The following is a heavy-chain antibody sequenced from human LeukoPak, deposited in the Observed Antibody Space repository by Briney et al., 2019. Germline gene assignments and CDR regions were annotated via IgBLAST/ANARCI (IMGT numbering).Heavy chain of an antibody. CDR1: GGTFSSYA. CDR2: IIPIFGTA. J-gene: IGHJ6*02. D-gene: IGHD6-13*01. V-gene: IGHV1-69*13. CDR3: ARFGGIIAAAADLNYYYYYGMDV. Sequence: SVKASCKAFGGTFSSYAISWVRQAPGQGLEWMGGIIPIFGTANYAQKFQGRVTITADESTSTAYMELSSLRSEDTAVYYCARFGGIIAAAADLNYYYYYGMDVWGQGTTVTVSS.